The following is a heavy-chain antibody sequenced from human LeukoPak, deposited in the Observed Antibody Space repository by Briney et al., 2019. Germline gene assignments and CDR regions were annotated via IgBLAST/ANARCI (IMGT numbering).Heavy chain of an antibody. Sequence: GGSLRLSCAASGFTFSSYAMSWVRQAPGKGLEWVSAISGSGGSTYYADSVKGRFTISRDNSKNTLYLQMNSLRAEDTAVYYCAKDKVFSDVPYYFDYWGQGTLVTVSS. CDR2: ISGSGGST. CDR1: GFTFSSYA. D-gene: IGHD3-10*02. CDR3: AKDKVFSDVPYYFDY. V-gene: IGHV3-23*01. J-gene: IGHJ4*02.